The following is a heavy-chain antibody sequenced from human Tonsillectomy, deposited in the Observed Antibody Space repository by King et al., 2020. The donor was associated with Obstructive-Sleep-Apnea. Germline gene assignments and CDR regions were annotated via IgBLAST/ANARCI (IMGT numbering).Heavy chain of an antibody. Sequence: QLVQSGAEVKKPGASVKVSCKASGYTFTGYYMHWVRQAPGQGLEWMGWINSNSGGTNYARRFQGRVTMTRDTSISTAYMELSTLRSDDTAVYYCARSGTGSGSYYPPYFDYWGQGTLVTVSS. D-gene: IGHD3-10*01. CDR2: INSNSGGT. V-gene: IGHV1-2*02. CDR3: ARSGTGSGSYYPPYFDY. J-gene: IGHJ4*02. CDR1: GYTFTGYY.